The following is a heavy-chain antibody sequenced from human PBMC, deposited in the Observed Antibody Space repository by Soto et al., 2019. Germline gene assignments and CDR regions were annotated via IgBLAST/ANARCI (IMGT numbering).Heavy chain of an antibody. J-gene: IGHJ6*02. CDR3: EKESGDSDFWGYYYYHYGMDV. D-gene: IGHD4-17*01. CDR2: ISGSGGST. CDR1: GFSFRSYA. V-gene: IGHV3-23*01. Sequence: PGGSLRLACAACGFSFRSYAMSWVLQAPGNGLEWVSAISGSGGSTYYADSVKGRFTISRDNSKNTLYLQMNSLRAEDTAVYYCEKESGDSDFWGYYYYHYGMDVWAQGTTVTVSS.